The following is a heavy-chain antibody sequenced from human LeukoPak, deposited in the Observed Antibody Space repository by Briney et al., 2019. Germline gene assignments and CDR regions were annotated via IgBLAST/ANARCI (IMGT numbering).Heavy chain of an antibody. D-gene: IGHD2-15*01. J-gene: IGHJ5*02. CDR3: ARSCSGGSCRFNWFDP. CDR1: GFTFSSYS. CDR2: ISSSSSYI. Sequence: GGSLRLSCAASGFTFSSYSMNWVRQAPGKGLEWVSSISSSSSYIYYADSVKGRFTISRDNAKNSLYLQMNSLRAEDTAVYYCARSCSGGSCRFNWFDPWGQGTLVTVSS. V-gene: IGHV3-21*01.